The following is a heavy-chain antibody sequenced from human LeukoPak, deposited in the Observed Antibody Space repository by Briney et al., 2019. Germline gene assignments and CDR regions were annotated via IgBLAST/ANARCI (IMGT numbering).Heavy chain of an antibody. CDR3: ARDFRYYDILTGPKKVEPFDY. CDR2: ISAYNGNT. V-gene: IGHV1-18*01. Sequence: ASVKVSCKASGYTFTSYGISWVRQAPGQGLEWMGWISAYNGNTNYAQKLQGRVTMTTDTSTSTAYMELRSLRSDDTAVYYCARDFRYYDILTGPKKVEPFDYWGQGTTVSVSS. CDR1: GYTFTSYG. D-gene: IGHD3-9*01. J-gene: IGHJ4*02.